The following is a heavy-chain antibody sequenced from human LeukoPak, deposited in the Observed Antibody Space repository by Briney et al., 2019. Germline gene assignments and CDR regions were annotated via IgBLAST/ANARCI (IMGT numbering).Heavy chain of an antibody. J-gene: IGHJ4*02. CDR1: GFTFSDAW. CDR3: AKTNGFYDY. Sequence: GGSLRLSCAASGFTFSDAWMSWVRQAPGKGLEWVSSISGSGDRTYYADSVKGRFTISRDNSKNTLYLQMNSLRAEDTAVYHCAKTNGFYDYWGQGTLVTVSS. D-gene: IGHD3-22*01. CDR2: ISGSGDRT. V-gene: IGHV3-23*01.